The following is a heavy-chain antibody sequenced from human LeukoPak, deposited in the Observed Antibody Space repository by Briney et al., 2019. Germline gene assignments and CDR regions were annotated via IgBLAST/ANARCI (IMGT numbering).Heavy chain of an antibody. V-gene: IGHV6-1*01. D-gene: IGHD1-14*01. J-gene: IGHJ4*02. CDR1: GDSLSSNGVA. Sequence: SHTLSLTCAFSGDSLSSNGVAWLWLTQSPSRALDLLGRTYYASRWSNDYALSVESRITINPDTSKNQLSLQLNSVTPEDTAVYYCTRGRNSAFDYWGQGTLVTVSS. CDR3: TRGRNSAFDY. CDR2: TYYASRWSN.